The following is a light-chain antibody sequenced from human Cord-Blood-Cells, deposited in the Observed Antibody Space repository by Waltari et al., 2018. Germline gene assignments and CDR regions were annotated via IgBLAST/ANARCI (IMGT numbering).Light chain of an antibody. CDR1: QSISSW. V-gene: IGKV1-5*03. Sequence: DIQMTQSPSTLSASVGDRVTITCRASQSISSWLAWYQQKPGKAPKLLIYKASSLESGVPSIFSGSGSETEFTLTISSLQPDDFATYCCQQYNSYYTFGQGTKLEIK. CDR2: KAS. J-gene: IGKJ2*01. CDR3: QQYNSYYT.